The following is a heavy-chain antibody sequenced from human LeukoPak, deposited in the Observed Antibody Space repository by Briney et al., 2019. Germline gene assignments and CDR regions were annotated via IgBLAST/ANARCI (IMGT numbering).Heavy chain of an antibody. J-gene: IGHJ5*02. CDR3: ARREYNDVVVVPAAGENWFDP. CDR2: FSHSGST. V-gene: IGHV4-30-2*01. Sequence: SETLSLTCAVSGGSVSSGAYSWTWIRQPPGEGLEWIGSFSHSGSTSYNPSLESRVLISADKSKNQFSLQLNSVTAADTAVYYCARREYNDVVVVPAAGENWFDPWGQGTLVTVSS. CDR1: GGSVSSGAYS. D-gene: IGHD2-2*01.